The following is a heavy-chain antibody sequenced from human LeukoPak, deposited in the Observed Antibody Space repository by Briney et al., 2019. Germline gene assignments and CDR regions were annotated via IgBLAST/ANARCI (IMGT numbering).Heavy chain of an antibody. V-gene: IGHV1-69*05. CDR2: IIPIFGTA. J-gene: IGHJ4*02. CDR3: ARVGDKTSSSWYPY. D-gene: IGHD6-13*01. CDR1: GGTFSSYA. Sequence: SVKVSCKASGGTFSSYAISWVRQAPGQGLEWMGGIIPIFGTANYAQKLQGRVTMTTDTSTSTAYMELRSLRSDDTAVYYCARVGDKTSSSWYPYWGQGTLVTVSS.